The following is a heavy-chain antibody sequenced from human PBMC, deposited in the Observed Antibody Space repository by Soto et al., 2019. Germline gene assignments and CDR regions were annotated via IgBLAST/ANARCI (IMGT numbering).Heavy chain of an antibody. J-gene: IGHJ1*01. D-gene: IGHD6-6*01. Sequence: SQTLSLTCAISGDSVSSNSAAWNWIRQSPSRGLEWLGRTYYRSKWYNDYAAPVKSRITINPDTSKNQFSLQLNSVTPEDSAVYYCVRYSFSSRIFQDWGQGTVVTVSS. CDR1: GDSVSSNSAA. CDR3: VRYSFSSRIFQD. V-gene: IGHV6-1*01. CDR2: TYYRSKWYN.